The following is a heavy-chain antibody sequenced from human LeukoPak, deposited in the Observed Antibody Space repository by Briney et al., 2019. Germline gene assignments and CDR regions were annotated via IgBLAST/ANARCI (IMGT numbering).Heavy chain of an antibody. CDR2: ISAYNGNT. CDR3: ARDQAVDYYGSGSFDY. Sequence: ASVKVSCKASGYTFTSYGISWVRQAPGQGLEWMGWISAYNGNTNYAQKHQGRVTMTTDTSTSTAYMELRSLRSDDTAVYYCARDQAVDYYGSGSFDYWGQGTLVTVSS. V-gene: IGHV1-18*01. CDR1: GYTFTSYG. J-gene: IGHJ4*02. D-gene: IGHD3-10*01.